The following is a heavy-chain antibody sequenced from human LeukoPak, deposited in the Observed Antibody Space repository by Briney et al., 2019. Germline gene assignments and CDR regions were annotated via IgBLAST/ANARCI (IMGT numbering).Heavy chain of an antibody. J-gene: IGHJ4*02. CDR2: FDPENGET. CDR3: ATGTTIHPRYCSGGSCYHMGYYFDY. Sequence: ASVTVSCKVSGYTLTELSMHWVRQAPGKGLEWMGGFDPENGETSYAQKFQGRVTMTEDTSTDTAYMELSSLRSEDTAVYYCATGTTIHPRYCSGGSCYHMGYYFDYWGQGTLVTVSS. D-gene: IGHD2-15*01. V-gene: IGHV1-24*01. CDR1: GYTLTELS.